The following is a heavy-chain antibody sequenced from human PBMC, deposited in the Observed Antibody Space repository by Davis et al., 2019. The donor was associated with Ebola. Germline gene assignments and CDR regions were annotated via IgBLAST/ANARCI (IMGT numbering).Heavy chain of an antibody. J-gene: IGHJ4*02. Sequence: GESLKISCADSGFTFSSYSMNWVRQAPEKGLEWVTFIRYDGSVKVYVDSVEGRFTISRDNSKNTLYLQMNSLRAEDTAVYYCAKDPAVTMYSSGFPGYWGQGTLVTVSS. D-gene: IGHD6-19*01. CDR2: IRYDGSVK. CDR1: GFTFSSYS. V-gene: IGHV3-30*02. CDR3: AKDPAVTMYSSGFPGY.